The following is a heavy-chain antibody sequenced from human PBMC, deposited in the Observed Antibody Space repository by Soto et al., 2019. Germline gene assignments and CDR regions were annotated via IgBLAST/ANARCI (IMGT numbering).Heavy chain of an antibody. V-gene: IGHV1-2*02. CDR2: INPNRGGT. CDR3: ARDLGYGGNSGAFDV. D-gene: IGHD4-17*01. Sequence: QVQLVQFGAEVKKPGASVKVSCEASGYTFTNYYIHWVRQARGQGLEWMGWINPNRGGTNFAQKFQGRVSMTRDTSITTAYMELNRLTSDDTAVYYCARDLGYGGNSGAFDVWGQGTMITVSS. CDR1: GYTFTNYY. J-gene: IGHJ3*01.